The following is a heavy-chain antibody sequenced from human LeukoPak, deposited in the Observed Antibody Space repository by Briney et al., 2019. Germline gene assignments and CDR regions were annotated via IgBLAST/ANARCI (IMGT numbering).Heavy chain of an antibody. J-gene: IGHJ5*01. CDR1: GFTFEDYA. CDR3: AKDAATTMVVWFDP. D-gene: IGHD3-10*01. Sequence: PGGSLRLSCAASGFTFEDYAMHWVRQVPGKGLEWVSGISWNSGSIGYADSVRGRFTISRDNAKNSLYLQMNSLIPEDTALYYCAKDAATTMVVWFDPWGQGTLVTVSS. V-gene: IGHV3-9*01. CDR2: ISWNSGSI.